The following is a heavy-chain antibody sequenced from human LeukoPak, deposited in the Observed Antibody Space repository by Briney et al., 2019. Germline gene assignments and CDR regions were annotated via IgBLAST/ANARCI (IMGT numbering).Heavy chain of an antibody. V-gene: IGHV3-21*04. J-gene: IGHJ6*02. CDR1: GFTFSSYS. CDR2: ISSSSSYI. D-gene: IGHD2-2*01. CDR3: AKDPQLGYYYYGMDV. Sequence: GGSLRLSCAASGFTFSSYSMNWVRQAPGKGLEWVSSISSSSSYIYYADSVKGRFTISGDNAKNSLYLQMNSLRAEDTAVYYCAKDPQLGYYYYGMDVWGQGTTVTVSS.